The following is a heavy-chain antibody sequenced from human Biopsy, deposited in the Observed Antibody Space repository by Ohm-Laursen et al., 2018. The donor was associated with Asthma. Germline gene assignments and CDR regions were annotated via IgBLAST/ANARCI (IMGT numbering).Heavy chain of an antibody. J-gene: IGHJ4*02. CDR3: ATLSWYASQY. CDR1: GFTFSNYV. D-gene: IGHD2-2*01. V-gene: IGHV3-7*01. Sequence: SLRLSCTASGFTFSNYVMSWVRQAPGKGLQWLAFIKPDGSQTYYADSVEGRFSISRDNSKNSLYLQMSSLRGEDTAIYYCATLSWYASQYWGQGTLVTVSS. CDR2: IKPDGSQT.